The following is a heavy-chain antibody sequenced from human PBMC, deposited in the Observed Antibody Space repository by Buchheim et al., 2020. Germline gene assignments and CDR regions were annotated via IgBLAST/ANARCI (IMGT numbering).Heavy chain of an antibody. J-gene: IGHJ6*03. Sequence: QVQLVQSGAEVKKPGASVKVSCKASGYTFTSYYMHWVRQAPGQGLEWMGIINPSGGSTSYAQKFQGRVTMTRDTSTSTVYMELSSLGSEDTAVYYCARDSVAAQRPKEGNHYYYYYMDVWGKGTT. CDR3: ARDSVAAQRPKEGNHYYYYYMDV. CDR1: GYTFTSYY. D-gene: IGHD6-25*01. V-gene: IGHV1-46*01. CDR2: INPSGGST.